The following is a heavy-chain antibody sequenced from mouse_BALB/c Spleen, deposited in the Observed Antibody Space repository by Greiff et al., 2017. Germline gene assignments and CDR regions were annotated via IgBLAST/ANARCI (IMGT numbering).Heavy chain of an antibody. CDR2: ISSGGSYT. V-gene: IGHV5-6*01. CDR1: GFTFSSYG. J-gene: IGHJ2*01. CDR3: ARPRSTMITTDGGFDY. Sequence: EVQVVESGGDLVKPGGSLKLSCAASGFTFSSYGMSWVRQTPDKRLEWVATISSGGSYTYYPDSVKGRFTISRDNAKNTLYLQMSSLKSEDTAMYYCARPRSTMITTDGGFDYWGQGTTLTVSS. D-gene: IGHD2-4*01.